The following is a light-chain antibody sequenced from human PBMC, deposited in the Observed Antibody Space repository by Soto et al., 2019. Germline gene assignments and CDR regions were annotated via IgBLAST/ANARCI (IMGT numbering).Light chain of an antibody. V-gene: IGLV2-14*03. CDR3: SSYTSSSTHV. CDR1: SSDVGAYTF. J-gene: IGLJ1*01. CDR2: DVS. Sequence: QSALTQPASVSGSPGQSITISCTGTSSDVGAYTFVSWYQQHPDKVPKLMIFDVSRRPSGVSDRFSGSKSGNTASLTVSGLQPEDEADYYCSSYTSSSTHVFGSGTKLTVL.